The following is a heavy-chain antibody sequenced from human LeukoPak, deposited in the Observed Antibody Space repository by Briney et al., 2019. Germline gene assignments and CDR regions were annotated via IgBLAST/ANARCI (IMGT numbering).Heavy chain of an antibody. CDR1: GFTLSSYW. V-gene: IGHV3-74*01. Sequence: PGGSLRLSCAASGFTLSSYWMHWVRQAPGKGLVWVSRISSDGTITNYADSVKGRFTISRDNAKNTLYLQMNSVRVEDTAVYYCARFSPPPTWGQGTLVTVSS. J-gene: IGHJ4*02. CDR3: ARFSPPPT. CDR2: ISSDGTIT.